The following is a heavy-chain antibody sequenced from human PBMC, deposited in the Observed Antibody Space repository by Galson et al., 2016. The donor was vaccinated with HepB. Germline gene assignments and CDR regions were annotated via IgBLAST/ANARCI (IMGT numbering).Heavy chain of an antibody. D-gene: IGHD4-17*01. CDR3: ARDRGTSGDYINWYFDL. V-gene: IGHV4-31*03. J-gene: IGHJ2*01. CDR1: GGSISSGVYY. Sequence: TLSLTCTVSGGSISSGVYYWSWIRQQPXXXLXXXGYXXYSGXXYYNXSLKXRVAIXXDTSKNHFPLKLSSVTAADTAVFXCARDRGTSGDYINWYFDLWGRGTLVTVSS. CDR2: XXYSGXX.